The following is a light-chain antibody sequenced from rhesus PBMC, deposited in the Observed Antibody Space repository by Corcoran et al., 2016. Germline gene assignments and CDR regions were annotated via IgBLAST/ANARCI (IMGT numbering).Light chain of an antibody. V-gene: IGKV1S17*01. CDR3: QHYYDSPYT. CDR2: GAY. Sequence: DIQLTQSPSALSASVGARVTISCRASQSIYDNLAWYQQKRGKAPNLLIYGAYGLQNWTPSRFSSSGSGTDFTLTINSLQPEDSATYYCQHYYDSPYTFGQGTKVEIK. J-gene: IGKJ2*01. CDR1: QSIYDN.